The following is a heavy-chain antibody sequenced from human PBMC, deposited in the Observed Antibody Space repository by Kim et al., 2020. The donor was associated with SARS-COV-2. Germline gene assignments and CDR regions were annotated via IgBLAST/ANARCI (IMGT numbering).Heavy chain of an antibody. J-gene: IGHJ3*02. CDR2: VYYSGST. CDR1: GGPINNYY. CDR3: VREAVIRVTDWAVDAFDI. D-gene: IGHD3-16*02. Sequence: SETLSLTCTVSGGPINNYYWSWIRQSPEKGLEWIGYVYYSGSTNYNPSLKSRVTISVDTSRGQFSLKLRSVTAADTAVYYCVREAVIRVTDWAVDAFDIWGQGTLVTVTS. V-gene: IGHV4-59*01.